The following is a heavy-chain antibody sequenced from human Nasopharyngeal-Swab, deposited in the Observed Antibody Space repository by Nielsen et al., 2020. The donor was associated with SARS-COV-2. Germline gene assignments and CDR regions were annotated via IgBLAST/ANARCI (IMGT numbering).Heavy chain of an antibody. J-gene: IGHJ4*02. CDR3: ARLGYCSGGSCYVDY. Sequence: GSPRLSCTVSGGSIGSSSYYWGWIRQPPGKGLEWIGSIYYSGSTYYNPSLKSRVTISVDTSKNQFSLKLSSVTAADTAVYYCARLGYCSGGSCYVDYWGQGTLVTVSS. D-gene: IGHD2-15*01. CDR2: IYYSGST. CDR1: GGSIGSSSYY. V-gene: IGHV4-39*01.